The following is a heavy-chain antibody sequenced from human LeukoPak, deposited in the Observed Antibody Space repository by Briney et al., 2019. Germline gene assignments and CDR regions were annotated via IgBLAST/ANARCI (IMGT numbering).Heavy chain of an antibody. Sequence: SETLSLTCTVSGGSISSSSYYWGWIRQPPGKGPEWIGSIYYSGSTYYNPSLKSRVTISVDTSKNQFSLELSSVTAADTAVYYCAREVWELVVYFDYWGQGTLVTVSS. V-gene: IGHV4-39*02. D-gene: IGHD1-26*01. CDR2: IYYSGST. CDR1: GGSISSSSYY. CDR3: AREVWELVVYFDY. J-gene: IGHJ4*02.